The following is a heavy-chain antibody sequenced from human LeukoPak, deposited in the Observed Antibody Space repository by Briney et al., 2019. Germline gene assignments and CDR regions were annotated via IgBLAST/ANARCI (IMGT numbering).Heavy chain of an antibody. CDR2: IHWNGGRT. CDR3: ASYCSSTSCYRDAFDI. CDR1: GFAFDDYG. Sequence: GGSLRLSCAASGFAFDDYGMSWVRQAPGKGLEWVSGIHWNGGRTAYADSVKGRFTISRDNAKNSLYLQMNSLRAEDTAVYYCASYCSSTSCYRDAFDIWGQGIMVTVSS. J-gene: IGHJ3*02. D-gene: IGHD2-2*02. V-gene: IGHV3-20*04.